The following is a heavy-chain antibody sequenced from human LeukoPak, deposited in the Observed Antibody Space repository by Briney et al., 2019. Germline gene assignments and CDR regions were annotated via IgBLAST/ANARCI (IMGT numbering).Heavy chain of an antibody. V-gene: IGHV3-23*01. CDR1: GFTFSSYA. CDR3: ARDQFGVGCSSASCYGMDV. J-gene: IGHJ6*02. D-gene: IGHD2-2*01. CDR2: ISGSGGST. Sequence: GGSLRLSCAASGFTFSSYAMSWVRQAPGKGLEWVSAISGSGGSTYYADSVKGRFTISRDNAKNSLYLQMNSLRAEDTAVYYCARDQFGVGCSSASCYGMDVWGQGTTVTVSS.